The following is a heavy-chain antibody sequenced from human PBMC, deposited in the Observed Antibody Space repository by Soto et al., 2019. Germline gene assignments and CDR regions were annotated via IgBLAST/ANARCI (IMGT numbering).Heavy chain of an antibody. CDR1: GFTFSSYA. V-gene: IGHV3-23*01. CDR3: AKLHMYYNDTSSPGYYTF. Sequence: GGSLRLSCGASGFTFSSYAMSWVRQAPGKGLEWVSAISGSGGSTYYADSVKGRFTISRDNSKNTLYLQMNSLRVEDTAVYYCAKLHMYYNDTSSPGYYTFCGGGPLVSVS. D-gene: IGHD3-22*01. CDR2: ISGSGGST. J-gene: IGHJ2*01.